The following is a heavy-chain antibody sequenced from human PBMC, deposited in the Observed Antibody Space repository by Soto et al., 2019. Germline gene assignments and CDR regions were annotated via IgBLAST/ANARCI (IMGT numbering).Heavy chain of an antibody. J-gene: IGHJ4*02. CDR3: VGEVGFQLIY. CDR2: ITSSDVTM. D-gene: IGHD2-2*01. CDR1: GFTFSTHS. Sequence: EVQLVESGGGLVQPGGSLRLSCAASGFTFSTHSMNWVRQAPGKGLEWISYITSSDVTMYADSVKGRFTISRDNAKNSLYVQMNSLRGEDAAVYFCVGEVGFQLIYWVQGTLVTVSS. V-gene: IGHV3-48*01.